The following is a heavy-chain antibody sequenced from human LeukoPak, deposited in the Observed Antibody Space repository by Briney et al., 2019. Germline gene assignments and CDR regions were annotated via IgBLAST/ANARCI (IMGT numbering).Heavy chain of an antibody. CDR1: RFTFSSYC. J-gene: IGHJ6*04. V-gene: IGHV3-48*04. Sequence: GGSLRLSCAASRFTFSSYCMTWVRQAPGKGLEWVSYISGNSSTIYYADPVKGRFTISRDNAKNSLYLQMNSLRAEDTAVYYCAELGITMIGGVWGKGTTVTVSS. CDR3: AELGITMIGGV. CDR2: ISGNSSTI. D-gene: IGHD3-10*02.